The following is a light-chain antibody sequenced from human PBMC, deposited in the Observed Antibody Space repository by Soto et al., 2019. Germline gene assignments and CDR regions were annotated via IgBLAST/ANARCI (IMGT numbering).Light chain of an antibody. Sequence: IVMTQSPDTLSVSPGARATLSCRASQSVSSSHLAWYQHKPGQAPRLLIYSASNRATGIPDRFSGSGSGTDFTLTISRLEPEDFAVYYCQRYGGFGQGTKVDI. V-gene: IGKV3-20*01. CDR2: SAS. J-gene: IGKJ1*01. CDR3: QRYGG. CDR1: QSVSSSH.